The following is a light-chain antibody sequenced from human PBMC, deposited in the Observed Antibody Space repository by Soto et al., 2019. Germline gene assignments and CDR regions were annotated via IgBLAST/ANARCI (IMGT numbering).Light chain of an antibody. CDR1: QSLLHTNGYNY. Sequence: DIVMTQSPLSLPVTPGEPASISCRSSQSLLHTNGYNYLDWYLQKPGQSPQALIYLGYNRSSGVPDRFSGSGSGTDFTLKISRVEAEDVGVYYCMQPLQTPRTFGQGTKVEIK. J-gene: IGKJ1*01. CDR2: LGY. V-gene: IGKV2-28*01. CDR3: MQPLQTPRT.